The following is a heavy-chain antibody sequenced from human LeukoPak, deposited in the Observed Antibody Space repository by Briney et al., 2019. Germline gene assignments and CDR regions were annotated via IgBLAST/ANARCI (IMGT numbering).Heavy chain of an antibody. Sequence: SETLSLTCSVSSGSINSYYWGWVRQPAGRGLEWIGRIYTTGHADYDPSLQSRVTMSVDTSQKQFSLNLRSVTAADTALYFCARHGYTASHFFLDYWSQGTLVTVSS. D-gene: IGHD5-18*01. CDR3: ARHGYTASHFFLDY. CDR2: IYTTGHA. CDR1: SGSINSYY. J-gene: IGHJ4*02. V-gene: IGHV4-4*07.